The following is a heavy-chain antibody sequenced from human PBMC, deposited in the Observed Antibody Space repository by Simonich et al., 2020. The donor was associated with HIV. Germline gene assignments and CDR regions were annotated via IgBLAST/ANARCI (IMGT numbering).Heavy chain of an antibody. Sequence: QVQLQQWGAGLLKPSETLSLTCAVYGVSFSGKYWSWIRHPPGKGLEWIGEINHSGSTTYNPPLKSQVTISVATSKNQFSLKLSSVTAADTAVYYCARRHPTTVTTPYFDYWGQGTLVTVSS. D-gene: IGHD4-17*01. CDR1: GVSFSGKY. CDR2: INHSGST. J-gene: IGHJ4*02. V-gene: IGHV4-34*01. CDR3: ARRHPTTVTTPYFDY.